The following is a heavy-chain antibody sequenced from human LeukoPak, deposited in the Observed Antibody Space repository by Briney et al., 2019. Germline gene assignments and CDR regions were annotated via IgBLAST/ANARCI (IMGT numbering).Heavy chain of an antibody. J-gene: IGHJ4*02. CDR1: GFTFSSYS. CDR2: ISSSSSTI. CDR3: ARGGVTIFGVVGGFDY. V-gene: IGHV3-48*02. Sequence: GGSLRLSCAASGFTFSSYSMTWVRQAPGKGLEWVSYISSSSSTIYYADSVKGRFTISRDNAKNSLYLQMNSLRDEDTAVYYCARGGVTIFGVVGGFDYWGQGTLVTVSP. D-gene: IGHD3-3*01.